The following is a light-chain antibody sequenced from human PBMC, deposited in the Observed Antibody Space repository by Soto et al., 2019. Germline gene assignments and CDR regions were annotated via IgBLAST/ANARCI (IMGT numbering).Light chain of an antibody. CDR1: QDISNR. CDR2: DAS. J-gene: IGKJ1*01. CDR3: QQYDNLPSWT. Sequence: DIQMTQSPSSLSASLGDRITITCQASQDISNRLNWYQQKPGTAPKLLIYDASNLQTGVPSRFSGSGSGTAFTFTISSLQPEDTATYYCQQYDNLPSWTFGQGTKVDIK. V-gene: IGKV1-33*01.